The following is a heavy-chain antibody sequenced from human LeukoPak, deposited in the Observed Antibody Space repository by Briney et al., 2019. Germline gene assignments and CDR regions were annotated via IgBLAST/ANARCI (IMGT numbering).Heavy chain of an antibody. V-gene: IGHV3-15*01. Sequence: GGSLRLSGATSGLTFSDAWMSWVRQAPGKGLEWVGRIRSKGAGGTIDYAATVKGGFTISRDDSKNTLYLQMNSLKTEDTAVYYCATDRAACSGTSCYHAFHIWGQGTMVTVSS. CDR1: GLTFSDAW. CDR2: IRSKGAGGTI. D-gene: IGHD2-2*01. CDR3: ATDRAACSGTSCYHAFHI. J-gene: IGHJ3*02.